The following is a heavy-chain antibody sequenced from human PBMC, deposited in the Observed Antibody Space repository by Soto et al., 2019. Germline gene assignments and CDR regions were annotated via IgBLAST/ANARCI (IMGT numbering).Heavy chain of an antibody. Sequence: AGCVRLSCAVSGFICSSYDMSWVRQAPGKGLEWVSTILVGGSTHYEDAVKGRFTISRDTSKNTVYLQMNSLTAGDTAVYYCAKATATSGGAFEIYGQGTMVTVSS. D-gene: IGHD1-1*01. CDR3: AKATATSGGAFEI. J-gene: IGHJ3*02. CDR1: GFICSSYD. V-gene: IGHV3-23*01. CDR2: ILVGGST.